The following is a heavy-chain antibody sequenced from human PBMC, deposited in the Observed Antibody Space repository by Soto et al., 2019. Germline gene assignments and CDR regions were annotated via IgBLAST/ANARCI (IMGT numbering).Heavy chain of an antibody. CDR2: IYYSGST. J-gene: IGHJ6*02. CDR3: ARRPRYCSSTSCYSRFRGMDV. D-gene: IGHD2-2*01. Sequence: PSETLSLTCTVSGGSISSYYWSWIRQPPGKGLEWIGYIYYSGSTNYNPSLKSRVTISVDTSKNQFSLKLSSVTAADTAVYYCARRPRYCSSTSCYSRFRGMDVWGQGTTVTVSS. CDR1: GGSISSYY. V-gene: IGHV4-59*12.